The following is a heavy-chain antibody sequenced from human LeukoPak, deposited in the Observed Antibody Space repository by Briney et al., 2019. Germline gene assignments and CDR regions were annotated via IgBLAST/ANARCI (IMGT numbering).Heavy chain of an antibody. CDR3: AKALFDY. J-gene: IGHJ4*02. V-gene: IGHV3-66*01. CDR2: IYTGGST. Sequence: GGSLRLSCVDSAFSVGSNFMSWVRQAPGKGLEWVSVIYTGGSTYSADSVKGRFTISRDYSENTVYLQKNSLRVEDTAVYYCAKALFDYWGQGTLVTVSS. CDR1: AFSVGSNF.